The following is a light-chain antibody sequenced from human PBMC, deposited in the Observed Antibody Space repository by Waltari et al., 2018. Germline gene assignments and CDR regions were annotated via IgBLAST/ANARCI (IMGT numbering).Light chain of an antibody. CDR2: EVS. J-gene: IGLJ3*02. Sequence: QSALTQPPSASGSPGQSVPISCTGTSSDVGGYEYVPWYQQHPGKAPKLMIYEVSKRPSGVPDRFSGSKSGNMASLTVSGLQPEDEADYYCSSYAGSNDLVFGGGTKLTVL. CDR1: SSDVGGYEY. CDR3: SSYAGSNDLV. V-gene: IGLV2-8*01.